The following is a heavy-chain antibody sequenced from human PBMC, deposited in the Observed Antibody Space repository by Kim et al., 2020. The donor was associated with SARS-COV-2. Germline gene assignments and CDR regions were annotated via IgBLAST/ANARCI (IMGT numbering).Heavy chain of an antibody. J-gene: IGHJ5*02. CDR1: GFTFSSYG. V-gene: IGHV3-33*05. D-gene: IGHD3-10*01. CDR2: ISYDGSNK. CDR3: ARDGMVRGEKISTKANNWFDP. Sequence: GGSLRLSCAASGFTFSSYGMHWVRQAPGKGLEWVAVISYDGSNKYYADSVKGRFTISRDNSKNTLYLQMNSLRAEDTAVYYCARDGMVRGEKISTKANNWFDPWGQGTLVTVSS.